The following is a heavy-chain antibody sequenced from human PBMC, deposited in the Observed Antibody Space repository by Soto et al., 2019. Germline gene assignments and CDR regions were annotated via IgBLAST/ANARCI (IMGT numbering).Heavy chain of an antibody. CDR1: CGSINSGAYY. Sequence: SETPSLTCSFSCGSINSGAYYLSWVRQHPGMCLEWIGYIYYSGSTYYNPSLRSRVAISVHTSENQFSLRLTSVTAADTAVYYCARGYYYGSGSYYKPFDYWGQGILVTVSS. D-gene: IGHD3-10*01. J-gene: IGHJ4*02. V-gene: IGHV4-31*02. CDR2: IYYSGST. CDR3: ARGYYYGSGSYYKPFDY.